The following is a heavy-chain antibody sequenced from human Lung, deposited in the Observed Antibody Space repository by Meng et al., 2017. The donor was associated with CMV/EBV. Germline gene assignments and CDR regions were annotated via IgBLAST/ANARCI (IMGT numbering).Heavy chain of an antibody. V-gene: IGHV3-33*01. CDR1: GFNFRTYG. CDR3: ARPRYDTSHYPVYYYYGMDV. CDR2: IWYDGGNK. J-gene: IGHJ6*02. Sequence: GGSXRLXCAASGFNFRTYGMHWVRQAPGKGLEWVAFIWYDGGNKFYADSVKGRFTISRDNSKNTLYLQMNNVGADDAAIYFCARPRYDTSHYPVYYYYGMDVWGLGTTVTVSS. D-gene: IGHD3-22*01.